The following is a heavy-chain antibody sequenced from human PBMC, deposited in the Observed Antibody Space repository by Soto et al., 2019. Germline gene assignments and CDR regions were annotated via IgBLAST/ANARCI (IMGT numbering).Heavy chain of an antibody. Sequence: ASVKVSFKASGYMFTSYYMHWVRQAPGQGLEWMGIINPSGGSTRYAQKFQGRVTMTRDTSTSTVYMELSSLRSEDTAVYYCARGLIYDSSGYYFDYWGQGTLVTVSS. D-gene: IGHD3-22*01. J-gene: IGHJ4*02. CDR2: INPSGGST. CDR3: ARGLIYDSSGYYFDY. V-gene: IGHV1-46*01. CDR1: GYMFTSYY.